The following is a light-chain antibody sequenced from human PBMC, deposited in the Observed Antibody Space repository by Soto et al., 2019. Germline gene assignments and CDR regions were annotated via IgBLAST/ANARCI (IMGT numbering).Light chain of an antibody. CDR3: CSYAGSSTVV. CDR1: SSDVGSYNL. J-gene: IGLJ3*02. Sequence: QSVLTQPASVSGSPGQSITISCTGTSSDVGSYNLVSWYQQHPGKAPKLMIFEVSKRPSGVSTRFSGSKSGNTASLTISGLQAEDEADYYCCSYAGSSTVVFGGGTKVTVL. CDR2: EVS. V-gene: IGLV2-23*02.